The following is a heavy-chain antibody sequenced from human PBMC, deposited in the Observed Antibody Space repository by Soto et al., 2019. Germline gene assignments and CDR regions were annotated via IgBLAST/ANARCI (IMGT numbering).Heavy chain of an antibody. J-gene: IGHJ6*02. CDR2: ISGSGGST. Sequence: EVQLLESGGGLVQPGGSLRLSCAASGFTFSSYAMSWVRQAPGKGLEWVSAISGSGGSTYYADSVKGRFTISRDNSKNTLYLQMNSLRAEDTAVYYCAKRVSGGSYYYYYGMDVWGQGTTVTVSS. V-gene: IGHV3-23*01. CDR1: GFTFSSYA. D-gene: IGHD2-15*01. CDR3: AKRVSGGSYYYYYGMDV.